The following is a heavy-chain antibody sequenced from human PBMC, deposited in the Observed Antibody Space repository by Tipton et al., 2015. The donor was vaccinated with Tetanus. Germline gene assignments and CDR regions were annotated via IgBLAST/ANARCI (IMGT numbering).Heavy chain of an antibody. Sequence: GSLRLSCAASGFTFDNYVMSWVRQAPGKGLEWIGEINHSGSTNHNPSLKSRVTISVDRSKNQFSLELSSVTAADTAVYYCARGQLLSRDWFDPWGQGTLVTVSS. D-gene: IGHD2-2*01. J-gene: IGHJ5*02. V-gene: IGHV4-34*01. CDR3: ARGQLLSRDWFDP. CDR1: GFTFDNYV. CDR2: INHSGST.